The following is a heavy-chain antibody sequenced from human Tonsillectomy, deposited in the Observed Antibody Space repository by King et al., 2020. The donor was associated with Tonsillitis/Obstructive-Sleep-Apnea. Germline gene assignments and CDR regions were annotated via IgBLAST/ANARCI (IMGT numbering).Heavy chain of an antibody. J-gene: IGHJ4*02. Sequence: QVQLVESGGGLVKPGGSLRLSCAASGFTFSDYYMSWIRQAPGKGLEWVSYVSSSGSTIFYAHSVKGRFTISRDNAKKSLYRQMNSLRAEDTAVYYCATDWGCLEWFPYYWGQGTLVTVSS. CDR2: VSSSGSTI. CDR1: GFTFSDYY. D-gene: IGHD3-3*01. V-gene: IGHV3-11*01. CDR3: ATDWGCLEWFPYY.